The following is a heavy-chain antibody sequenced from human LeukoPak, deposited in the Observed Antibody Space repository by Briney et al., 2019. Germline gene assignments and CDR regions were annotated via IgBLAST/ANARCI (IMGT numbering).Heavy chain of an antibody. V-gene: IGHV3-48*03. CDR1: GFTFSSYE. CDR3: AELGIPMIGGV. CDR2: ISSSGSTI. D-gene: IGHD3-10*02. Sequence: GGSLRLSCAASGFTFSSYEMNWVRQAPGKGLGWVSYISSSGSTIYYADSVKGRFTISRDNAKNSLYLQMNSRRAEDTAVYYCAELGIPMIGGVWGKGTTVTISS. J-gene: IGHJ6*04.